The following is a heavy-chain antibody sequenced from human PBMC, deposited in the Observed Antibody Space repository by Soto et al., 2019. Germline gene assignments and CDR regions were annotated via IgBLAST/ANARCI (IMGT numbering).Heavy chain of an antibody. CDR3: AKGKYSSSWYRKPDFDY. CDR1: GFTFSSYG. D-gene: IGHD6-13*01. V-gene: IGHV3-30*18. CDR2: ISYDGSNK. Sequence: GGSLRLSYAASGFTFSSYGMHWVRQAPGKGLEWVAVISYDGSNKYYADSVKGRFTISRDNSKNTLYLQMNSLRAEDTAVYYCAKGKYSSSWYRKPDFDYWGQGTLVTVSS. J-gene: IGHJ4*02.